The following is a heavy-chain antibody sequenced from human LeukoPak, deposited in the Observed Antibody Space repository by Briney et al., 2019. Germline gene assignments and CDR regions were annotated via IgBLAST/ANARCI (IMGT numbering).Heavy chain of an antibody. CDR3: ARVKTTLRGFDY. D-gene: IGHD3-16*01. CDR1: GASFSTNY. J-gene: IGHJ4*02. Sequence: PSETLSLTCSVSGASFSTNYWSWLRQPPGRGLEWIGYVFDSGSTNYNPSLKSRVTISVDTSTKQFSLRLSSVTAADTAVYYCARVKTTLRGFDYWGQGTLVTVSS. CDR2: VFDSGST. V-gene: IGHV4-59*01.